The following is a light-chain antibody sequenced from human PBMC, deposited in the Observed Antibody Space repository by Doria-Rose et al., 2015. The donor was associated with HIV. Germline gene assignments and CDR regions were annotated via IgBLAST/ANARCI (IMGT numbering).Light chain of an antibody. J-gene: IGKJ1*01. CDR1: QSFSSTY. CDR2: DGS. Sequence: FTQSPGTLSLSPGERATLSCRASQSFSSTYLAWYQQYPGQAPSLLIYDGSTRATGIPDRFSASGSGTDFTLTINRLEPEDFALYYCHQYGTSWTFGQGTKVEI. V-gene: IGKV3-20*01. CDR3: HQYGTSWT.